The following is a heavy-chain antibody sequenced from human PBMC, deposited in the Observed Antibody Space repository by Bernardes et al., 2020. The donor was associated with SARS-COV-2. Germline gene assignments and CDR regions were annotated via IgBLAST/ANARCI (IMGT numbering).Heavy chain of an antibody. J-gene: IGHJ4*02. CDR1: GFRFGDYY. CDR3: VREASFYGAGKYHHYFDH. D-gene: IGHD3-10*01. Sequence: GGSLRLSCLGSGFRFGDYYMDWVRQAPGKGLEWVGRIRNKANSYTTFYAASVNGRFNISRDDSKTSLFLQMSGLRTEDTAVYYCVREASFYGAGKYHHYFDHWGQGILVTVSS. CDR2: IRNKANSYTT. V-gene: IGHV3-72*01.